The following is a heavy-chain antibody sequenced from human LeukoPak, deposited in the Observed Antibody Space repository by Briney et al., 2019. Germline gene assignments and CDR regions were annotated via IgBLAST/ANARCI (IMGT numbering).Heavy chain of an antibody. Sequence: GGSLRLSCAASGFTFSSYGMHWVRQAPGKGLEWVAVISYDGSNKYYADSVKGRFTISRDNSKNTLYLQMNSLRAEDTAVYYCAKRAPFYDFWSGYQHAYFDYWGQGTLVTVSS. CDR2: ISYDGSNK. CDR1: GFTFSSYG. V-gene: IGHV3-30*18. J-gene: IGHJ4*02. D-gene: IGHD3-3*01. CDR3: AKRAPFYDFWSGYQHAYFDY.